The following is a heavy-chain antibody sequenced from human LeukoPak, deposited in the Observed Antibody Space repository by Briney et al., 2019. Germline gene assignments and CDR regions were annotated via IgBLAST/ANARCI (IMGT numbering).Heavy chain of an antibody. V-gene: IGHV3-48*01. CDR2: ITSSSSTI. CDR3: ARDRYCTGTTCYTADY. J-gene: IGHJ4*02. Sequence: QPGGSLRLSCTASGFTFSSYNMNWVRQAPGKGLEWISYITSSSSTIYYADSVKGRFIISRDNAKNSLYLQMNSLGAEDTAVYYCARDRYCTGTTCYTADYWGQGTLVTVSS. D-gene: IGHD2-2*02. CDR1: GFTFSSYN.